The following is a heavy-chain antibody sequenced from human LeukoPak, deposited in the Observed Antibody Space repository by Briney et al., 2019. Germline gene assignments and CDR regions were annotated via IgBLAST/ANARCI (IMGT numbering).Heavy chain of an antibody. V-gene: IGHV4-59*11. CDR3: ARGVGCSSTSCYPNYYYYYMDV. J-gene: IGHJ6*03. D-gene: IGHD2-2*01. Sequence: SETLSLTCTVSGGSISGHYWTWIRQPPGKGLEWIGQIHYSGRPDYNPSLKSRVTISVDTSKNQFSLKLSSVTAADTAVYYCARGVGCSSTSCYPNYYYYYMDVWGKGTTVTVSS. CDR2: IHYSGRP. CDR1: GGSISGHY.